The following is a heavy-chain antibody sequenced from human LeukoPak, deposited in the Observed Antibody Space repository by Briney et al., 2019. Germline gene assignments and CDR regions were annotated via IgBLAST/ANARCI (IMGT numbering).Heavy chain of an antibody. CDR1: GFTFSSYA. D-gene: IGHD2-2*01. V-gene: IGHV3-23*01. CDR3: AKMGLGIVPAAYPTAILFDP. CDR2: ISGSGGST. Sequence: GGSLRLSYAASGFTFSSYAMSWLRQAPGKGLEWVSAISGSGGSTYYADSVKGRFTSSRDNSRNTLYLQMNSLRAEETGVYYCAKMGLGIVPAAYPTAILFDPWGQGTLVTVFS. J-gene: IGHJ5*02.